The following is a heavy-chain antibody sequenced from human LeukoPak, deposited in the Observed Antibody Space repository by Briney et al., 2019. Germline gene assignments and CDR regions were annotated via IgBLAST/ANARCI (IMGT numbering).Heavy chain of an antibody. CDR1: GYTFTGYY. V-gene: IGHV1-2*02. J-gene: IGHJ4*02. CDR3: ARVGSSGYYDFDY. Sequence: ASVKVSCKASGYTFTGYYLHWVRQAPGQGLEWMGWINPNSGGTNNAQNFQGRVTMTRDTSISTAYMELSRLRSDDTAVYYCARVGSSGYYDFDYWGQRTLVTVSP. D-gene: IGHD3-22*01. CDR2: INPNSGGT.